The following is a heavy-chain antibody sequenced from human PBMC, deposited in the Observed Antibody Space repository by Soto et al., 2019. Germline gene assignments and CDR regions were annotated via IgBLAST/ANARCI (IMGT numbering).Heavy chain of an antibody. CDR2: VSAGGDMT. CDR1: GFTFSSYA. Sequence: DVQLLESGGHLVQPGGSLRLSCAASGFTFSSYAMSWVRQAPGKGLEWVSSVSAGGDMTYYSDSVKGRFTISRDNSNNALFLQTNSLRIEDTALYYCARGDRGGSGSPASYYYSGLEVWGQGTTVTVS. J-gene: IGHJ6*02. D-gene: IGHD3-10*01. CDR3: ARGDRGGSGSPASYYYSGLEV. V-gene: IGHV3-23*01.